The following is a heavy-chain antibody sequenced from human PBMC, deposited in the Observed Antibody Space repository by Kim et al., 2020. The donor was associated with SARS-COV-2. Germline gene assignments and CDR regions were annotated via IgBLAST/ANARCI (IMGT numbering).Heavy chain of an antibody. Sequence: SETLSLTCAVYGGSFSGYYWSWIRQPPGKGLEWIGEINHSGSTNYNQSLKSRVTISVDTSKNQFSLKLTSVTAADTAVYYCARGSRLLWFGALTAFFDYWGQGTLVIVSS. D-gene: IGHD3-10*01. V-gene: IGHV4-34*01. CDR2: INHSGST. CDR1: GGSFSGYY. J-gene: IGHJ4*02. CDR3: ARGSRLLWFGALTAFFDY.